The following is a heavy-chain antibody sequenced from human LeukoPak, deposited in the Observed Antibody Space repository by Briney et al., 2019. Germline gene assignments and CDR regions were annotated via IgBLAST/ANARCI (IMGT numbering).Heavy chain of an antibody. Sequence: ASVKVCCKASGYTFTSYAMHWVRQAPGQRLEWMGWINAGNGNTEYSQKFQGRVTITRDTSASTAYMEMSSLRSEDTAVYYCARGGVLMEASSSSPQTPWGQGTLVTVSS. V-gene: IGHV1-3*01. CDR1: GYTFTSYA. CDR3: ARGGVLMEASSSSPQTP. J-gene: IGHJ4*02. D-gene: IGHD6-13*01. CDR2: INAGNGNT.